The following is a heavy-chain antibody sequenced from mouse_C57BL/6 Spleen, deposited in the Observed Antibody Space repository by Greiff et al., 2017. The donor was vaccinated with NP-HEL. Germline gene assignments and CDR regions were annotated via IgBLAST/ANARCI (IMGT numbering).Heavy chain of an antibody. CDR1: GYTFTSYW. CDR2: IYPGSGST. D-gene: IGHD1-1*01. Sequence: VQLQQSGAELVKPGASVKMSCKASGYTFTSYWITWVKQRPGQGLEWIGDIYPGSGSTNYNEKFKSKATLTVDTSSSTAYMQISSLTSEDSAVYYCAREGYLTTVFFDYWGQGTTLTVSS. CDR3: AREGYLTTVFFDY. J-gene: IGHJ2*01. V-gene: IGHV1-55*01.